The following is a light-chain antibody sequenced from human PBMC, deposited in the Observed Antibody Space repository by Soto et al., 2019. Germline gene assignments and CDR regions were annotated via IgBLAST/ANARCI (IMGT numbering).Light chain of an antibody. Sequence: QSVLTQPPSVSAAPGQKVTISCSGSSSNIGNNYVSWYQKLPGTAPKLVIYDNNQRPLGIPDRFSGSKSGTSATLGITGLQTGDEADYYCATWDNSLSAGVFGGGTKLTVL. CDR3: ATWDNSLSAGV. CDR1: SSNIGNNY. J-gene: IGLJ2*01. V-gene: IGLV1-51*01. CDR2: DNN.